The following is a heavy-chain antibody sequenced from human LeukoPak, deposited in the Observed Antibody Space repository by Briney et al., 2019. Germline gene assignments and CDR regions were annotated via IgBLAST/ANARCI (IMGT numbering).Heavy chain of an antibody. Sequence: SETLSLTCAVYGGSFSGYYWSWIRQPPGKGLEWIGEINHSGSTNYNPSLKSRVTISVDTSKNQFSLKLSSVTAADTAVYYCARGLRIAAASSSYYIDYWGQGTLVTVSS. CDR2: INHSGST. J-gene: IGHJ4*02. CDR3: ARGLRIAAASSSYYIDY. D-gene: IGHD6-13*01. V-gene: IGHV4-34*01. CDR1: GGSFSGYY.